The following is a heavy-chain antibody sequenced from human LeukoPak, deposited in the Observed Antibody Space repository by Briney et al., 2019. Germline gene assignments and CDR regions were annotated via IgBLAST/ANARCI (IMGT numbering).Heavy chain of an antibody. J-gene: IGHJ5*02. CDR3: ARDTVGATTHYNWFDP. Sequence: ASVKVSCKASGYTFTGYYMHWVRQAPGQGLEWMGWINPNSGGTNYAQKFQGRVTMTRDTSISTAYMELSRLRSDDTAVYYCARDTVGATTHYNWFDPWGQGTLVTVSS. CDR1: GYTFTGYY. CDR2: INPNSGGT. D-gene: IGHD1-26*01. V-gene: IGHV1-2*02.